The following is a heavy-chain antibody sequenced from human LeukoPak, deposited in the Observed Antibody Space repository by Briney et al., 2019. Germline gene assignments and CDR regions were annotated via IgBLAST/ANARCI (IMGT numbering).Heavy chain of an antibody. CDR2: INPNSGGT. Sequence: GASVKVSCKASGYTFTGYYMHWVRQAPGQGLEWMGWINPNSGGTNYAQKFQGWVTMTRDTSISTAYMELSRLRSDDTAVYYCARDKARKGAVTTSYYYGMDVWGQGTTVTVSS. D-gene: IGHD4-17*01. CDR1: GYTFTGYY. CDR3: ARDKARKGAVTTSYYYGMDV. V-gene: IGHV1-2*04. J-gene: IGHJ6*02.